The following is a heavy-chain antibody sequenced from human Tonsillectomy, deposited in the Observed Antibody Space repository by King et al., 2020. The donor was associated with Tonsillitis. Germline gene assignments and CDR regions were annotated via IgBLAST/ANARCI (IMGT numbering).Heavy chain of an antibody. CDR2: ISGGADST. D-gene: IGHD3-22*01. CDR3: VKVMYRSGSYGTSVFDP. Sequence: VQLVESGGGLVQPGGSLRLSCAVSGFTFSNYAMFWVRQAPGKGLEWVSGISGGADSTYYANSVKGRFTISRDNSKDTMYLQLKRLRAEDTAVYYCVKVMYRSGSYGTSVFDPWGQGTLVTVSS. CDR1: GFTFSNYA. V-gene: IGHV3-23*04. J-gene: IGHJ5*02.